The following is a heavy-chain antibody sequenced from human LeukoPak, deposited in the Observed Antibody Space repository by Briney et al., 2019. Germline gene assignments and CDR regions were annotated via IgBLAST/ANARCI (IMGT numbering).Heavy chain of an antibody. CDR2: ISSSSSYI. Sequence: GGSLRLSCAASGFTFSSYSMTWVRQAPGKGLEWVSSISSSSSYIYYADSVKGRFTISRDNAKNSLYLQMNSLRAEDTAVYYCASLPTIFGVVPWFDPWGQGTLVTVSS. CDR1: GFTFSSYS. D-gene: IGHD3-3*01. V-gene: IGHV3-21*01. J-gene: IGHJ5*02. CDR3: ASLPTIFGVVPWFDP.